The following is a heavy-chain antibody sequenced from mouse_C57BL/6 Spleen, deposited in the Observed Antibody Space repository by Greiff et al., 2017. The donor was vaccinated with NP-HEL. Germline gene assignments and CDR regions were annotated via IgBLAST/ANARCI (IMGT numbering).Heavy chain of an antibody. CDR3: ARGKRIGGFAY. V-gene: IGHV1-19*01. CDR2: LNPYNGGT. Sequence: EVQLQQSGPVLVKPGASVKMSCKASGYTFTDYYMNWVKQSHGKSLEWIGVLNPYNGGTSYNQKFKGKATLTVDKSSSTAYMELNSLTSEDSAVYYCARGKRIGGFAYWGQGTLVTVSA. CDR1: GYTFTDYY. J-gene: IGHJ3*01. D-gene: IGHD3-1*01.